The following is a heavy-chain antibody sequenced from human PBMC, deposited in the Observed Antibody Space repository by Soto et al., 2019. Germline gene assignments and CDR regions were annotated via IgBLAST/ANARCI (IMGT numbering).Heavy chain of an antibody. J-gene: IGHJ4*02. Sequence: GGSLRLSCAASGFTFSSYGMHWVRQAPGKGLEWVAVIWYDGSNKYYADSVKGRFTISRDNSKNTLYLQMNSLRVEDTAIFYCARDSETSPYYGALDYWGQGTLVTVSS. V-gene: IGHV3-33*01. D-gene: IGHD3-22*01. CDR3: ARDSETSPYYGALDY. CDR2: IWYDGSNK. CDR1: GFTFSSYG.